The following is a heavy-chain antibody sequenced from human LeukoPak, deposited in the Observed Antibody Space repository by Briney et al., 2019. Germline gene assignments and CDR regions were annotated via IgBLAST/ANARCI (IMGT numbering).Heavy chain of an antibody. J-gene: IGHJ4*02. CDR3: TKDIKAGYGDSSFDY. CDR1: GFTFSNYA. Sequence: PGGSLRLSCAASGFTFSNYAMTWVRQAPGTGLEWVSGISTSGRETFYADSVKGRFTTSRDNSENTLYLQMNSLRAGDTAVYYCTKDIKAGYGDSSFDYWGQGTLVTVSS. V-gene: IGHV3-23*01. D-gene: IGHD4-17*01. CDR2: ISTSGRET.